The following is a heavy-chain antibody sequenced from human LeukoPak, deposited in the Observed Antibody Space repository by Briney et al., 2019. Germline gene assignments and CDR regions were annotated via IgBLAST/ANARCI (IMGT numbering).Heavy chain of an antibody. J-gene: IGHJ4*02. CDR2: ISWNSGSI. CDR3: AKDYGSGSYYYLDY. V-gene: IGHV3-9*01. CDR1: GFTFDDYA. Sequence: PGGSLRLSCAASGFTFDDYAMHWVRQAPGKGLEWVSGISWNSGSIGYADSVKGRFTISRDNAKNSLYLQMNSLRAEDTALYYCAKDYGSGSYYYLDYWGQGTLVTVSS. D-gene: IGHD3-10*01.